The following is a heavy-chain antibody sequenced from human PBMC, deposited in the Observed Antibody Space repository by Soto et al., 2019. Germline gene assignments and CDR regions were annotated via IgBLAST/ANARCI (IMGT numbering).Heavy chain of an antibody. D-gene: IGHD2-15*01. CDR3: ARGSGWRVDP. CDR1: GGSVSGDDW. CDR2: IYQSGTT. V-gene: IGHV4-4*02. J-gene: IGHJ5*02. Sequence: QVQLQESGPGLVKPSETLSLTCAVSGGSVSGDDWWSWVRQPPEKGLEWIGEIYQSGTTNNNPSLNSRVTISLAKSKNQTSLKLTSLTAADTAVYYCARGSGWRVDPWGQGTLVTVSS.